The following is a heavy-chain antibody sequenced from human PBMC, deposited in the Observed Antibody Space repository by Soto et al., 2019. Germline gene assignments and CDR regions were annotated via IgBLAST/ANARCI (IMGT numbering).Heavy chain of an antibody. CDR2: IYYSGST. CDR1: GGSVSSGSYY. J-gene: IGHJ4*02. CDR3: ARGVGVVTFFDY. V-gene: IGHV4-61*01. Sequence: PSETLSLTCTVSGGSVSSGSYYWSWIRQPPGKGLEWIGYIYYSGSTNYNPSLKSRVTISVDTSKNQFSLKLSSVTAADTAVYNCARGVGVVTFFDYWGQGTLVTVSS. D-gene: IGHD3-3*01.